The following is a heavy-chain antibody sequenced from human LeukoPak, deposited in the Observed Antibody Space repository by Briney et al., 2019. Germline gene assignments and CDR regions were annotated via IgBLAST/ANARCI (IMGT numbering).Heavy chain of an antibody. CDR3: AREACSGGSCYPGY. CDR2: IIPIFGTA. Sequence: SVKVSCKASGGTFSSYAISWVRQAPGQGLEWMGGIIPIFGTANYAQKFQGRVTITADKSTSTAYMELSSLRSEDTAVYYCAREACSGGSCYPGYWGQGTLVTVSS. CDR1: GGTFSSYA. J-gene: IGHJ4*02. D-gene: IGHD2-15*01. V-gene: IGHV1-69*06.